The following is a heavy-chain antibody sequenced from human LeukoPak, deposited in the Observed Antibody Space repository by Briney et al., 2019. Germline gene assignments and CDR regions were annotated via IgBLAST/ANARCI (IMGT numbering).Heavy chain of an antibody. CDR1: GGSISSYY. Sequence: SETLSVTCTVSGGSISSYYWSWIRQPPGKGLEWIGYIYYSGSTNYNPSLKSRVTISVDTSKNQFSLKLSSVTAADTAVYYCARWGAADSSGYLNWYFDLWGRGTLVTVSS. J-gene: IGHJ2*01. CDR3: ARWGAADSSGYLNWYFDL. D-gene: IGHD3-22*01. V-gene: IGHV4-59*01. CDR2: IYYSGST.